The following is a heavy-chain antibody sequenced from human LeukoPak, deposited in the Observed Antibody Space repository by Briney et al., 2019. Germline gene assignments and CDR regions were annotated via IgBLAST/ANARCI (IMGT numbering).Heavy chain of an antibody. J-gene: IGHJ1*01. D-gene: IGHD1-14*01. CDR2: IYHSGST. V-gene: IGHV4-4*02. CDR3: ARERTSVAEYFQH. CDR1: GGSISSSNW. Sequence: SETLSLTCAVSGGSISSSNWWSWVRQPPGKGLEWIGEIYHSGSTNYNPYLKSRVTISVDKSKNQFSLKLSSVTAADTAVYYCARERTSVAEYFQHWGQGPLVRVFS.